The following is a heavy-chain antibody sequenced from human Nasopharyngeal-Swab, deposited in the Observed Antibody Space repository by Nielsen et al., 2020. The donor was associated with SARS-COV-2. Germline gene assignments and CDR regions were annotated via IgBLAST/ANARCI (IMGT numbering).Heavy chain of an antibody. Sequence: SVQVSCKASRGSFSSYAISWVRQAPGQGLEWMGGIIPIFGTANYAQKFQGRVTITADESTSTAYMELSSLRSEDTAVYYCATGVCGGDCYPAQHDAFDIWGQGTMVTVSS. CDR1: RGSFSSYA. V-gene: IGHV1-69*13. CDR2: IIPIFGTA. D-gene: IGHD2-21*02. J-gene: IGHJ3*02. CDR3: ATGVCGGDCYPAQHDAFDI.